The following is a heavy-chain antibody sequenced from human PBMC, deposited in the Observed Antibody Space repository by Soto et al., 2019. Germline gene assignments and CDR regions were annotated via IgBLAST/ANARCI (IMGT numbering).Heavy chain of an antibody. CDR1: GYTFTSYD. D-gene: IGHD2-15*01. Sequence: ASVKVSCKASGYTFTSYDINWVRQATGQGLEWMGWMNPNSGNTGYAQKFQGRVTMTRNTSISTAYMELSSLRSEDTAVYYCARPLDSGEAFDIWGQGTMVTVSS. V-gene: IGHV1-8*01. J-gene: IGHJ3*02. CDR3: ARPLDSGEAFDI. CDR2: MNPNSGNT.